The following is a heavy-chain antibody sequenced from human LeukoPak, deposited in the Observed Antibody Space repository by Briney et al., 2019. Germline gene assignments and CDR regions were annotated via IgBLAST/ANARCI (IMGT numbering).Heavy chain of an antibody. CDR2: IWSDGSNE. V-gene: IGHV3-33*03. D-gene: IGHD3-10*01. CDR1: GFTFSVYG. J-gene: IGHJ4*02. Sequence: GGSLRLSCGASGFTFSVYGMHWVRQAPGKGLEWVAVIWSDGSNEYFADSVKGRFTISRDNAKNSLYLQMNSLRAEDTAVYYCASQLWFGGRPVKTTNDYWGQGTLVTVSS. CDR3: ASQLWFGGRPVKTTNDY.